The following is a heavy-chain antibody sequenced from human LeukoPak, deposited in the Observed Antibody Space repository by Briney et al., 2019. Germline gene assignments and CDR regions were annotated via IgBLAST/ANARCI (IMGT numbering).Heavy chain of an antibody. V-gene: IGHV4-39*01. CDR1: GGSISSSSYY. CDR2: IYYSGST. CDR3: ARRRPSHYFDY. Sequence: SKTLSLTCTVSGGSISSSSYYWGWIRQPPGKGLEWIGSIYYSGSTYYNPSLKSRVTISVDTSKNQFSLKLSSVTAADTAVYYCARRRPSHYFDYWGQGTLVTVSS. J-gene: IGHJ4*02.